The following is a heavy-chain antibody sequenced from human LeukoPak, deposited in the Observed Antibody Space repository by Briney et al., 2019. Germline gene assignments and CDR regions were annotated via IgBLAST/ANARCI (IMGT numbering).Heavy chain of an antibody. CDR1: GFTFSSYW. CDR2: INSDGSST. Sequence: GGSLRLSCATSGFTFSSYWMHWVRQAPGKGLVWVSHINSDGSSTNYADSVKGRFTISRDNAKNTLYLQMNSLRAEDTAVYYCARTGIAARPTVWFDPWGQGTLVTVSS. D-gene: IGHD6-6*01. V-gene: IGHV3-74*01. J-gene: IGHJ5*02. CDR3: ARTGIAARPTVWFDP.